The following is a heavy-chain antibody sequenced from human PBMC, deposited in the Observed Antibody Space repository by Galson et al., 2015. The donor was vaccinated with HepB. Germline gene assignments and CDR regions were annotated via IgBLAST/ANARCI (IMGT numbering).Heavy chain of an antibody. Sequence: SVKVSCKASGYTFTGYYMHWVRQAPGQGLEWMGWINPNSGGTNYAQKFQGRVTMTRDTSISTAYMELSRLRSDDTAVYYCARMVVTVGGSWFDPWGQGTLVTVSS. CDR3: ARMVVTVGGSWFDP. CDR2: INPNSGGT. J-gene: IGHJ5*02. D-gene: IGHD2-21*02. V-gene: IGHV1-2*02. CDR1: GYTFTGYY.